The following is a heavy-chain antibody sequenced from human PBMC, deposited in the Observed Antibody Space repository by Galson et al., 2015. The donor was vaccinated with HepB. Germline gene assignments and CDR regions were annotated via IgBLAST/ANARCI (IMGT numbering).Heavy chain of an antibody. CDR1: GFTFTSSA. CDR3: AADQGWELYHHDAFDI. CDR2: IVVGSGNT. Sequence: SVKVSCKASGFTFTSSAMQWVRQARGQRLEWIGWIVVGSGNTNYAQKFQERVTITRDMSTSTAYMELSSLRSEDTAVYYCAADQGWELYHHDAFDIWGQGTMVTVSS. J-gene: IGHJ3*02. D-gene: IGHD1-26*01. V-gene: IGHV1-58*02.